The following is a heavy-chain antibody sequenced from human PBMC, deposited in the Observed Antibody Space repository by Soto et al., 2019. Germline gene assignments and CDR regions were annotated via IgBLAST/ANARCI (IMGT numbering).Heavy chain of an antibody. D-gene: IGHD5-12*01. Sequence: EVQLLESGGGLVQPGGSLRLSCAASGFTFSSYAMSWVRQAPGKGLECVSAISDSGGSTYYADSVKGRFTISRDNSKNTLYLQMNSLRAEDTAVYYCAKVGGSGYNWFEPWGQGTLVTVSS. CDR1: GFTFSSYA. CDR2: ISDSGGST. CDR3: AKVGGSGYNWFEP. V-gene: IGHV3-23*01. J-gene: IGHJ5*02.